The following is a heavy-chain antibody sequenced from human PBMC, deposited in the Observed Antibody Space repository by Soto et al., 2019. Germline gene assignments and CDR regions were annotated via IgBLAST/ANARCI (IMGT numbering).Heavy chain of an antibody. V-gene: IGHV1-69*01. CDR2: IIPFFGTA. J-gene: IGHJ4*02. D-gene: IGHD4-17*01. CDR1: GGTFSTFG. CDR3: ARTAPMDAGDKDYYDF. Sequence: QVQLVQSGAEVKKTGSSVKVSCKTSGGTFSTFGISWVRQAPGQGLEWMGGIIPFFGTAEYSQKFEERITITPDESTNTVYMGLRSLTSEETAIYYCARTAPMDAGDKDYYDFWGEGALVTVSS.